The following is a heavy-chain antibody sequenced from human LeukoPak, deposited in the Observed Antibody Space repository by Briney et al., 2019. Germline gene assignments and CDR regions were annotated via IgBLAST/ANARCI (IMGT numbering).Heavy chain of an antibody. CDR2: IYYSGST. J-gene: IGHJ4*02. CDR1: GGSISSYY. Sequence: SETLSLTCTVSGGSISSYYWSWIRQPPGKGLEWIGYIYYSGSTNYNPSLKSRVTISVDTSKNQFSLKLSSVTAADTAVYYCARGGDYYDSSGHFDYWGQGTLVTVSS. D-gene: IGHD3-22*01. CDR3: ARGGDYYDSSGHFDY. V-gene: IGHV4-59*01.